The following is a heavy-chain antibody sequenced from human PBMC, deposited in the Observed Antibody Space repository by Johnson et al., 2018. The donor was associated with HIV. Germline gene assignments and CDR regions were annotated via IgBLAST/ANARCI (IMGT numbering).Heavy chain of an antibody. D-gene: IGHD6-13*01. J-gene: IGHJ3*02. Sequence: MLLVESGGGVVRPGGSLRLSCTTSEFIFDDYGMSWVRQAPGKGLEWVSGINWNGGSTGYVDSVKGRFTISRDNAKNSLYLQMNSLRAEDTALYYCARVRTAAGFDAFDIRGQGTMVTVSS. CDR2: INWNGGST. CDR3: ARVRTAAGFDAFDI. V-gene: IGHV3-20*04. CDR1: EFIFDDYG.